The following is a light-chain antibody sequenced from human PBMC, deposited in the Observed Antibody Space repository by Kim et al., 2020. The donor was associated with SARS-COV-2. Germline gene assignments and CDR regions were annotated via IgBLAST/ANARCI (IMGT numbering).Light chain of an antibody. CDR2: ATS. J-gene: IGKJ4*01. CDR1: QDSKSY. V-gene: IGKV1-16*02. CDR3: RQYIDYPLT. Sequence: ASVGDRVIITWRASQDSKSYLCWLQQKPEEAPRSMIYATSIVQSGVPSKFSGSGAATDFTLTSSSLQPEDSATYYYRQYIDYPLTFGGGTKVEI.